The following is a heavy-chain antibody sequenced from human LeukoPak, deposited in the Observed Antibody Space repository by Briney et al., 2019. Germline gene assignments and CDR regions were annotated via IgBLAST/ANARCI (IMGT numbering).Heavy chain of an antibody. J-gene: IGHJ4*02. V-gene: IGHV1-3*01. CDR2: IDAGNGNT. CDR3: ARVVDVNSYGLFDY. CDR1: GYTFSDYA. Sequence: ASVKVSCKASGYTFSDYAVHWVRQAPGQRFEWMGWIDAGNGNTKYSQKFQGRVTITRDTSASTAYMELSSLRSEDTAVYYCARVVDVNSYGLFDYWGQGTLVTVSS. D-gene: IGHD5-18*01.